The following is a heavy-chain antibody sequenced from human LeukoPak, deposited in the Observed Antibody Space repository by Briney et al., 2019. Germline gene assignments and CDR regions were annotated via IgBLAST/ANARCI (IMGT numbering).Heavy chain of an antibody. CDR1: GFTFSSYA. Sequence: AGGSLRLSCAASGFTFSSYAMHWVRQAPGKGLEWVAVVSYDGSNKYYADSVKGRFTISRDNSKSTLYLQMNSLRAEDTAVYYCARLSSSGSYYYFDYWGQGTLVTVSS. CDR2: VSYDGSNK. CDR3: ARLSSSGSYYYFDY. D-gene: IGHD1-26*01. J-gene: IGHJ4*02. V-gene: IGHV3-30-3*01.